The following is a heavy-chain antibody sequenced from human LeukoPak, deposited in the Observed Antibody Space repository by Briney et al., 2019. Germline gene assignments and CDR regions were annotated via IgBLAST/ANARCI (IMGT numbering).Heavy chain of an antibody. V-gene: IGHV4-34*01. CDR3: AREHSSSWLKPTQYYFDY. CDR1: GGSFSGYY. CDR2: INHSGST. J-gene: IGHJ4*02. D-gene: IGHD6-13*01. Sequence: SETLSVTCAVYGGSFSGYYWSWIRQPPGKGLEWIGEINHSGSTNYNPSLKSRVTISVDTSKNQFSLKLSSVTAADTAVYYCAREHSSSWLKPTQYYFDYWGQGTLVTVSS.